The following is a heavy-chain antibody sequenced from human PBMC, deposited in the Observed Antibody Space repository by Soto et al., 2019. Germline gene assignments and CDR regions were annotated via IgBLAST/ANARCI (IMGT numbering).Heavy chain of an antibody. CDR3: TSPGIVGATDAFDI. D-gene: IGHD1-26*01. CDR1: GFTFSGSA. V-gene: IGHV3-73*01. CDR2: IRSKANSYAT. Sequence: GGSLRLSCAASGFTFSGSAMHWVRQASGKGLEWVGRIRSKANSYATAYAVSVKGRFTISRDDSKNTAYLQMNSLKTEDTAVYYCTSPGIVGATDAFDIWGQGTMVTVSS. J-gene: IGHJ3*02.